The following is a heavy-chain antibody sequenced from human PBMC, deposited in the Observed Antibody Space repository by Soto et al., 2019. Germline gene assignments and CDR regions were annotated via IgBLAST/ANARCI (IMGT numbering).Heavy chain of an antibody. CDR1: GYTFTSYG. D-gene: IGHD6-13*01. J-gene: IGHJ6*02. CDR2: ISAYNGNT. Sequence: ASVKVSCKASGYTFTSYGISRVRQAPGQGLEWMGWISAYNGNTNYAQKLQGRVTMTTDTSTSTAYMELRSLRSDDTAVYYCARDSSSWYGAMYYYYGMDVWGQGTTVTVSS. CDR3: ARDSSSWYGAMYYYYGMDV. V-gene: IGHV1-18*04.